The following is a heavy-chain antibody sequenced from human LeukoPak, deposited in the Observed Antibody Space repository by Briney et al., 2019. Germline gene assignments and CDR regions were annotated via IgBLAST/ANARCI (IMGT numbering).Heavy chain of an antibody. CDR3: ARDYAFDI. J-gene: IGHJ3*02. V-gene: IGHV4-31*03. CDR2: IYYSGST. CDR1: GGSISSGGYS. Sequence: PSETLSLTCTVSGGSISSGGYSWSWIRQHPGKGLEWIGYIYYSGSTYYNPSLKSRVTISVDTSKNQFSLKLSSVTAADTAVYYCARDYAFDIWGQGTMVTVSS.